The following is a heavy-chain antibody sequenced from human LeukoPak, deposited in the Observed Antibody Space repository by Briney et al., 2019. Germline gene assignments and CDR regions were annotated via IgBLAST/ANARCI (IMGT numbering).Heavy chain of an antibody. D-gene: IGHD1-26*01. J-gene: IGHJ3*02. Sequence: GRSLRLSCAASGFTFSSYGMHWVRQAPGKGLEWVSAISGSGGSTYYADSVKGRFTISRDNSKNTLYLQMNSLRAEDTAVYYCAKHRRIGWDLLQTMMEAFDIWGQGTMVTVSS. CDR1: GFTFSSYG. CDR2: ISGSGGST. V-gene: IGHV3-23*01. CDR3: AKHRRIGWDLLQTMMEAFDI.